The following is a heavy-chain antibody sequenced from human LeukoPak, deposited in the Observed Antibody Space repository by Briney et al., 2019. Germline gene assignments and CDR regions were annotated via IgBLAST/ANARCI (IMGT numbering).Heavy chain of an antibody. D-gene: IGHD3-10*01. J-gene: IGHJ4*02. CDR1: GFTFSSYG. V-gene: IGHV3-30*18. Sequence: GGSLRLSCAASGFTFSSYGMHWVRQAPGKGLEWVAVISYDGSNKYYADSVKGRFTISRDNSKNTLYLQMNSLRAEDTAVYYCAKAGVGLLCFGEFLCGGAFDYGGQGPLVTVSS. CDR3: AKAGVGLLCFGEFLCGGAFDY. CDR2: ISYDGSNK.